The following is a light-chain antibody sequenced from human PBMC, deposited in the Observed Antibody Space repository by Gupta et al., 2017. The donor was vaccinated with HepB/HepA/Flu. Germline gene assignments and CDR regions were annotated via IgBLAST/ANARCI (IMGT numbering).Light chain of an antibody. V-gene: IGLV3-21*03. CDR3: QVWESTTEQVV. CDR2: DGS. Sequence: SYVLTQPPSVSVAPGKTARITCGGNNIGSKSVHWYQQRPGQAPVLVVYDGSDWPSGIPERISGSNYGNTATLSISGVEVGDKADYHCQVWESTTEQVVFGGGTKLTVL. CDR1: NIGSKS. J-gene: IGLJ2*01.